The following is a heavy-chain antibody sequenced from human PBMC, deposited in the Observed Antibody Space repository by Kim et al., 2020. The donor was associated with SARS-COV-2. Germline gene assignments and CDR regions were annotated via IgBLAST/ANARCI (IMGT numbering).Heavy chain of an antibody. J-gene: IGHJ4*01. Sequence: EGSLRLSCAASGFTFSSYGMHWVRQAPGKGLEWVAVISYDGSNKHYADSVKGRFTISRDNSKNTLYLQMNSLRAEDTAVYYCAKEGLYSGSYYTGFDYWG. CDR2: ISYDGSNK. V-gene: IGHV3-30*18. CDR1: GFTFSSYG. CDR3: AKEGLYSGSYYTGFDY. D-gene: IGHD1-26*01.